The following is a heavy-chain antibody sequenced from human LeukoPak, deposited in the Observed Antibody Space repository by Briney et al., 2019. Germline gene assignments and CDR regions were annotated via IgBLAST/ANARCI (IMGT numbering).Heavy chain of an antibody. CDR2: ISYDGSNK. V-gene: IGHV3-30*18. CDR3: AKALDIYYDSSGSRPDY. J-gene: IGHJ4*02. Sequence: PGGSLRLSCAASGFTFSSYGMHWVRQAPGKGLEWVAVISYDGSNKYYADSVKGRFTISRDNSKNTLYLQMNSLRAEDTAVYYCAKALDIYYDSSGSRPDYWGQGTLVTVSS. CDR1: GFTFSSYG. D-gene: IGHD3-22*01.